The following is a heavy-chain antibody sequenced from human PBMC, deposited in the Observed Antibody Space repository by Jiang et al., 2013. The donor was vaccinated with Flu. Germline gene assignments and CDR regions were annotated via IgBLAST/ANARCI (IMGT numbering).Heavy chain of an antibody. V-gene: IGHV3-23*01. Sequence: VQLLESGGGLVQPGGSLRLACVVSGLSFNSHGMSWVRQAPGKGLEWVSHIDLSGGTTFYAGSVKGRFTISRDNSKNTLYLQMNSLRAEDTAVYFCAKDRGSTYGSGLSDNWGQGTLVTVSS. CDR3: AKDRGSTYGSGLSDN. CDR2: IDLSGGTT. CDR1: GLSFNSHG. J-gene: IGHJ4*02. D-gene: IGHD6-25*01.